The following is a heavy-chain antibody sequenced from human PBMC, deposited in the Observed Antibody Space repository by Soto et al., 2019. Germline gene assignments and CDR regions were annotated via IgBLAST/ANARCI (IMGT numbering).Heavy chain of an antibody. Sequence: KPGGSLRLSCAASGFTFSSYSMNWVRQAPRKGLEWVSSNSSSSSYIYYADSVKGRFTISRDNAKNSLYLQMNSLRAEDTAVYYCASSLHDDYGDPGARHDAFDIWGQGTMVTVSS. J-gene: IGHJ3*02. V-gene: IGHV3-21*01. CDR3: ASSLHDDYGDPGARHDAFDI. D-gene: IGHD4-17*01. CDR1: GFTFSSYS. CDR2: NSSSSSYI.